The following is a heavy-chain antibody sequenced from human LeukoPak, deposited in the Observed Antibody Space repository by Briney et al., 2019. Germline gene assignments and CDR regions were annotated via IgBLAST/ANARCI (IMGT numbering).Heavy chain of an antibody. J-gene: IGHJ6*02. CDR2: ISASGGNT. V-gene: IGHV3-23*01. CDR3: AKYVSARGPPYALAV. Sequence: GESLRLSCAASEFTFSSYAMQWVRQAAGKGLEWVSGISASGGNTWYADSVKRRFTISRDNSKNTLFLQMNSLRAEDTAVYYCAKYVSARGPPYALAVWGQGTTVTVPS. D-gene: IGHD2/OR15-2a*01. CDR1: EFTFSSYA.